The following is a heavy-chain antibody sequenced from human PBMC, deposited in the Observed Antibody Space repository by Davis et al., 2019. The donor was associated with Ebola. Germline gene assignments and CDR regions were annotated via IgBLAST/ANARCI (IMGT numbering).Heavy chain of an antibody. CDR3: VSGDGRGSSYDMDV. J-gene: IGHJ6*02. CDR1: GFTFSHYC. CDR2: INQDESEK. Sequence: GGSLRLSCAASGFTFSHYCMSWVRQAPGKGPEWVAIINQDESEKYYVDSVKGRFTISRDNAKNSLFMQMNSLRAEETAVYYCVSGDGRGSSYDMDVWGQGTTVTVSS. D-gene: IGHD5-12*01. V-gene: IGHV3-7*03.